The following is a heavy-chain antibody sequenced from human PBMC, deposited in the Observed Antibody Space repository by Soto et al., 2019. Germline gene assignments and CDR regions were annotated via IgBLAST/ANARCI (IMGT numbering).Heavy chain of an antibody. J-gene: IGHJ4*02. CDR3: ARLYDFWSGYYTRGYYFDY. D-gene: IGHD3-3*01. CDR2: ISAYNGNT. V-gene: IGHV1-18*01. Sequence: RASVKVSCKASGYTFTSYGISWVRQAPGQGLEWMGWISAYNGNTNYAQKLQGRVTMTTDTSTSTAYMELRSLRSDDTAVYYCARLYDFWSGYYTRGYYFDYWGQGTLVTVSS. CDR1: GYTFTSYG.